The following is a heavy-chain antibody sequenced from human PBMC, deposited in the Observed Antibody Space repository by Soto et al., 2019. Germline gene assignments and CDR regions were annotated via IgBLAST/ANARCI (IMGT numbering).Heavy chain of an antibody. Sequence: EVQLLESGGGLVQPGQSLRLSCVASGFTFTTFGMIWVRQAPGKGLEWVSGISSNGGSTYYADSVEGRFTISRDNSKNTLYLQLNSLRVEDTALFYCAKRQGGDGFAVDFWGRGTLVTVSS. D-gene: IGHD3-10*01. V-gene: IGHV3-23*01. CDR3: AKRQGGDGFAVDF. CDR2: ISSNGGST. CDR1: GFTFTTFG. J-gene: IGHJ4*02.